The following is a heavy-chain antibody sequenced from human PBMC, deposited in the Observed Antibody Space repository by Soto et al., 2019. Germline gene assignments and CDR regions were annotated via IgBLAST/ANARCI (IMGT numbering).Heavy chain of an antibody. Sequence: GGSLRLSCAASGFTFSSYAMHWVRQAPGKGLEWVAVISYDGSNKYYADSVKGRFTISRDNSKNTLYLQMNSLRAEDTAVYYCARDADCGGDCYSGAFDIWGQGTMVTVSS. CDR2: ISYDGSNK. CDR3: ARDADCGGDCYSGAFDI. V-gene: IGHV3-30-3*01. J-gene: IGHJ3*02. D-gene: IGHD2-21*02. CDR1: GFTFSSYA.